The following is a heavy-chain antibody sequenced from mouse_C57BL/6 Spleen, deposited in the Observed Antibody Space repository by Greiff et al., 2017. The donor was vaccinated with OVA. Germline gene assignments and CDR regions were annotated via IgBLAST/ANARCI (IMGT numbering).Heavy chain of an antibody. CDR3: ARGLYSKGAS. CDR1: GYTFTSYW. V-gene: IGHV1-69*01. D-gene: IGHD2-5*01. CDR2: LDPSDSYT. Sequence: QVQLQQPGAELVMPGASVKLSCKASGYTFTSYWMHWVKQRPGQGLEWIGELDPSDSYTNYNQKFKGKSTLTVDKSSSTAYMQLSSLTSEDSAVYYCARGLYSKGASWGQGTLVTVSA. J-gene: IGHJ3*01.